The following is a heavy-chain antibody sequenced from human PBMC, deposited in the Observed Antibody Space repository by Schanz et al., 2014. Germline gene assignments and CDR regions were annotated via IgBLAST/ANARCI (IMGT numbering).Heavy chain of an antibody. D-gene: IGHD3-10*01. CDR1: GFTFSSYW. CDR2: ITGGSTTYT. J-gene: IGHJ6*02. CDR3: ARSGVDV. Sequence: EVQLVESGGGLVQPGGSLRLSCAASGFTFSSYWMSWVRQAPGKGLEWVSCITGGSTTYTYYADSVRGRFTISRDNAKSSVYLQMNSLRAEDTAVYYCARSGVDVWGQGTTVTVSS. V-gene: IGHV3-21*01.